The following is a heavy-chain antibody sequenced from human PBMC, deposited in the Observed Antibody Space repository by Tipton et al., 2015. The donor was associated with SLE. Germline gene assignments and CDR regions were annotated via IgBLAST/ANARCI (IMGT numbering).Heavy chain of an antibody. CDR3: ALSVTVFDS. CDR2: ISTSGRTI. Sequence: SLRLSCAASGFSFSSYEMNWVRQAPGKGLEWVSYISTSGRTIYYADSVKGRFTISRDNAKNSLYLQMNSLRAEDTAVYYCALSVTVFDSWGQGTLVTVSS. CDR1: GFSFSSYE. V-gene: IGHV3-48*03. J-gene: IGHJ4*02. D-gene: IGHD2-21*02.